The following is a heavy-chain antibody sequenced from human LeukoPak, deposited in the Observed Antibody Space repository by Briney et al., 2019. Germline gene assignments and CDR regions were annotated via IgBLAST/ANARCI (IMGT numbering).Heavy chain of an antibody. CDR1: GFTFSSYA. Sequence: GGSLRLSCAASGFTFSSYAMHWVRQAPGKGLEWVAVISYDGSNKYYADSVKGRFTISRDNSKNTLYLQMNSLRAEDTAVYYCAKDAVGSWYYTYWGQGTLVTVSS. D-gene: IGHD6-13*01. J-gene: IGHJ4*02. V-gene: IGHV3-30-3*01. CDR3: AKDAVGSWYYTY. CDR2: ISYDGSNK.